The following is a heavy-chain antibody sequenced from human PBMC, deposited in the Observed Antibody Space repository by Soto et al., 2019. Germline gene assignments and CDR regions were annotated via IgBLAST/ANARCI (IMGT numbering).Heavy chain of an antibody. CDR2: IIPIFGTA. CDR3: ATTPPVGGYYYYGMDV. Sequence: QVQLVQSGAEVKKPGSSVKVSCKASGGTFSSYAISWVRQAPGQGLEWMGGIIPIFGTANYAQKFQGRVTITADESTSTAYVELSSLRSEDTAVYYCATTPPVGGYYYYGMDVWGQGTTVTVSS. J-gene: IGHJ6*02. V-gene: IGHV1-69*12. CDR1: GGTFSSYA. D-gene: IGHD1-26*01.